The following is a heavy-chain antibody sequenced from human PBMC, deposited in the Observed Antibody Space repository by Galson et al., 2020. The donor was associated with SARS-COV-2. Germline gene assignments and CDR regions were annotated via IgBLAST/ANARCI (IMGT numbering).Heavy chain of an antibody. Sequence: PGGSLRLSCAASGFTFSRFWMSWVRQAPGKGLEWVANIKQDGSDRYYGDSVKGRFTISSDNAKNSLYLQMNSLRAEDTAVYYCARDQDGYNDFWGHGTLVTVSS. V-gene: IGHV3-7*01. J-gene: IGHJ4*01. CDR3: ARDQDGYNDF. CDR2: IKQDGSDR. D-gene: IGHD5-12*01. CDR1: GFTFSRFW.